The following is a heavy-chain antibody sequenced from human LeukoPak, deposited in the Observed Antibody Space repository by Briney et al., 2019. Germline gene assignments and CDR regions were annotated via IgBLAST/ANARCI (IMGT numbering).Heavy chain of an antibody. CDR2: IYHSGST. D-gene: IGHD5-24*01. CDR3: ARDRVEMATLSDY. CDR1: GYSISSGYY. J-gene: IGHJ4*02. Sequence: KTSETLSLTCTVSGYSISSGYYWGWIRQPPGKGLEWIGRIYHSGSTYYNPSLKSRVTISVDTSKNQFSLKLSSVTAADTAVYYCARDRVEMATLSDYWGQGTLVTVSS. V-gene: IGHV4-38-2*02.